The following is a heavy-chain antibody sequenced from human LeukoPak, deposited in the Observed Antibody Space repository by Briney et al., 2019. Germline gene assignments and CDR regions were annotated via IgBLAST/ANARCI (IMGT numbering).Heavy chain of an antibody. CDR2: IYSSGST. D-gene: IGHD6-13*01. CDR3: ARDVVAAAGTWDY. J-gene: IGHJ4*02. CDR1: GDSISSFY. Sequence: SETLSLTCTVSGDSISSFYWSWIRQPAGKGLERIGRIYSSGSTNYNPSLESRVTMSVDTSKNQLSLKLSSVTAADTAVYYCARDVVAAAGTWDYWGQGTLVTVST. V-gene: IGHV4-4*07.